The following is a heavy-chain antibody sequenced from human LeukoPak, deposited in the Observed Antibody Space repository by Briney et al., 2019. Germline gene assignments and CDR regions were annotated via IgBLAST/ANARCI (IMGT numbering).Heavy chain of an antibody. CDR3: ARGQDTAMVFDY. CDR1: GGSISRGGYY. J-gene: IGHJ4*02. Sequence: SETLSLTCTVSGGSISRGGYYWSWIRQPPGKGLEWIGYIYHSGSTYYNPSLKSRVTISVDRSKDQFSLKLSSVTAADTAVYYCARGQDTAMVFDYWGQGTLVTVSS. D-gene: IGHD5-18*01. V-gene: IGHV4-30-2*01. CDR2: IYHSGST.